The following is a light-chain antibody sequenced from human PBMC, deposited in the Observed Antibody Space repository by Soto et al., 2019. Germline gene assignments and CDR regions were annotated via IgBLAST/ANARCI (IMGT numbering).Light chain of an antibody. CDR1: SGHNNYA. CDR2: VSNDGSH. J-gene: IGLJ3*02. CDR3: QTWGAGIRV. V-gene: IGLV4-69*01. Sequence: QSVLTQSPSASASLGASVNLTCTLSSGHNNYAITWHQQQAEKGPRYLMKVSNDGSHIKGDGIPDRFSGSSSGAERYLSISSLQSEDEADYYWQTWGAGIRVFCGGTKLTVL.